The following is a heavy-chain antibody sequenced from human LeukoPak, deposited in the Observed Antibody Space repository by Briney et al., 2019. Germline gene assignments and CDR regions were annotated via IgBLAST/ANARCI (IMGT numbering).Heavy chain of an antibody. CDR2: ISSSSSYI. J-gene: IGHJ4*02. D-gene: IGHD4-17*01. Sequence: GGSLRLSCAASGFTFSSYSMNWVRQAPGKGLEWVSSISSSSSYIYYADSVKGRFTISRDNAKNSLYLQMNSLRAEDTAVYYCARNGSGDYGDYFDLGGQGPRVPVSA. CDR3: ARNGSGDYGDYFDL. V-gene: IGHV3-21*01. CDR1: GFTFSSYS.